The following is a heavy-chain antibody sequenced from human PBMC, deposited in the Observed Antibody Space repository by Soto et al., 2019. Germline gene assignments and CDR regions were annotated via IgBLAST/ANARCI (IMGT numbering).Heavy chain of an antibody. CDR3: ARDGGRYGDYQY. V-gene: IGHV4-59*01. Sequence: SETLSLTCTVSGGSISSYYWSWIRQPPGKGLEWIGYIYYSGSTNYNPSLKSRVTISVDTSKNQFSLKLSSVTAADTAVYYCARDGGRYGDYQYWGQGTLVTVSS. D-gene: IGHD4-17*01. CDR2: IYYSGST. CDR1: GGSISSYY. J-gene: IGHJ4*02.